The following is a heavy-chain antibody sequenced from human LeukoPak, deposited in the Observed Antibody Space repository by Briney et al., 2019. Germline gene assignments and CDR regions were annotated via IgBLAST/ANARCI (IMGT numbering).Heavy chain of an antibody. V-gene: IGHV3-7*01. D-gene: IGHD3-3*01. Sequence: GGSLRLSCAASGFTFSSYWMSWVRQAPGKGLEWVANIKQDGSEKYYVDTVKGRFTISRDNAKNSLYLQMNSLRAEDTAVYYCARDRNTDFWSGYYTNYFDYWGQGTLVTVSS. CDR1: GFTFSSYW. J-gene: IGHJ4*02. CDR3: ARDRNTDFWSGYYTNYFDY. CDR2: IKQDGSEK.